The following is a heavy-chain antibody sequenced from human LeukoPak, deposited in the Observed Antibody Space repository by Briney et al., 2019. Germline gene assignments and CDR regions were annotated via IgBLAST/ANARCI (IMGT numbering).Heavy chain of an antibody. CDR2: IYHSGST. J-gene: IGHJ5*02. CDR3: ASGARDYYDSSGSRSWFDP. Sequence: PSETLSLTCAVSGGSISSGGYSWSWIRQPPGKGLEWLGYIYHSGSTYYNPSLKSRVTISVDRSKNQFSLKLSSVTAADTAVYYCASGARDYYDSSGSRSWFDPWGQGTLVTVSS. CDR1: GGSISSGGYS. D-gene: IGHD3-22*01. V-gene: IGHV4-30-2*01.